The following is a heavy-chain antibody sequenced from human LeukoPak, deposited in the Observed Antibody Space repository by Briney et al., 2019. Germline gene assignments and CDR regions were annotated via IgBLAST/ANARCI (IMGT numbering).Heavy chain of an antibody. CDR2: ITSDGSSA. CDR3: ATEPGDQCTLDY. J-gene: IGHJ4*02. Sequence: GGSLRLSCAASGFTFSGYWMHWVRQTSGKGLVWVSRITSDGSSATYADSVKGRFTISRDNAKNTLYLQMNSLRAEDTAVYYCATEPGDQCTLDYWGQGTLVTVSS. D-gene: IGHD7-27*01. CDR1: GFTFSGYW. V-gene: IGHV3-74*01.